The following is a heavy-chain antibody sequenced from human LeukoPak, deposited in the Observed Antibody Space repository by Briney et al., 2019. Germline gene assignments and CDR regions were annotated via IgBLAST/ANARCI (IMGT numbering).Heavy chain of an antibody. J-gene: IGHJ5*02. Sequence: ASVKVSCKASGYTFTDFSIHWVRQAPGQGLEWMGIINPTGGSAGFAQKFQGRVTMTRDMSTSTFYMELSSLRSEDTAVYYCARGHGSGYTNYFDPWGQGTLVTVSS. D-gene: IGHD3-10*01. V-gene: IGHV1-46*01. CDR3: ARGHGSGYTNYFDP. CDR2: INPTGGSA. CDR1: GYTFTDFS.